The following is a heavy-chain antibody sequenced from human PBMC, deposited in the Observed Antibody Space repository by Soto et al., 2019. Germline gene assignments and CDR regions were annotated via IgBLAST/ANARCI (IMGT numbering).Heavy chain of an antibody. CDR3: ARGEVGRGYSYGENFYFDY. D-gene: IGHD5-18*01. V-gene: IGHV1-69*13. J-gene: IGHJ4*02. Sequence: SVKVSCKASGGTFSSYAISWVRQAPGQGLEWMGGIIPIFGTANYAQKFQGRVTITADESTSTAYMELSSLRSEDTAVYYCARGEVGRGYSYGENFYFDYWGRGTLVTVSS. CDR1: GGTFSSYA. CDR2: IIPIFGTA.